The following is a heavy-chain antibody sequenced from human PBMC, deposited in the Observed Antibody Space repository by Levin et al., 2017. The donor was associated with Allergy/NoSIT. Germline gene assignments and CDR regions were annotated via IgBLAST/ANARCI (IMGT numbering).Heavy chain of an antibody. CDR1: GYTFTSYG. J-gene: IGHJ4*02. Sequence: GESLKISCKASGYTFTSYGISWVRQAPGQGLEWMGWISAYNGNTNYAQKLQGRVTMTTDTSTSTAYMELRSLRSDDTAVYYCARGGVMITFGGALIRTPFDYWGQGTLVTVSS. D-gene: IGHD3-16*01. CDR3: ARGGVMITFGGALIRTPFDY. CDR2: ISAYNGNT. V-gene: IGHV1-18*01.